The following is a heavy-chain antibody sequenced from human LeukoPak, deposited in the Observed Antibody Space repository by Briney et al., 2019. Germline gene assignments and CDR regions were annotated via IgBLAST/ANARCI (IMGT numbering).Heavy chain of an antibody. D-gene: IGHD5-18*01. J-gene: IGHJ5*02. V-gene: IGHV1-69*05. Sequence: ASVKVSCKASGGTFSSYAISWVRQAPGQGLEWMGGFIPIFGTANYAQKFQGRVTITTDESTSTAYMELSSLRSEDTAVYYCARGAEGMDTATFNWFDPWGQGTLVTVSS. CDR3: ARGAEGMDTATFNWFDP. CDR1: GGTFSSYA. CDR2: FIPIFGTA.